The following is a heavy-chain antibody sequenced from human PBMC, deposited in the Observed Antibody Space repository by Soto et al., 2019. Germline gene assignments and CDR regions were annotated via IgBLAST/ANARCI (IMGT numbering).Heavy chain of an antibody. CDR1: GYPFPSSD. CDR3: AKQGPLHCSGTSCPYYIHS. J-gene: IGHJ4*02. CDR2: MNPNSGNT. V-gene: IGHV1-8*01. Sequence: ASVKVACRASGYPFPSSDINWVRQATGQGLEWMGWMNPNSGNTGYAQKFQGRVTMTRNTSINTAYMELSSLRSEDTAVYYCAKQGPLHCSGTSCPYYIHSPGEGTLVTGSS. D-gene: IGHD2-2*01.